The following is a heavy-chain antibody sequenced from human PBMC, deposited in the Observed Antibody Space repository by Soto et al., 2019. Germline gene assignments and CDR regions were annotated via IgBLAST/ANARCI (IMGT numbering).Heavy chain of an antibody. CDR1: GYPVTAYY. V-gene: IGHV1-2*02. Sequence: QLHLVQSGAVVKKPGASVTVSCSASGYPVTAYYMHWVRQAPGRGLEWMGGINPATGAAKYTQTLQGRVTMHGDTSTGTVFMELSGLTSEDTAVFFCARGGGVGVAGSAAFDMWGQGTLVTVSS. CDR2: INPATGAA. CDR3: ARGGGVGVAGSAAFDM. D-gene: IGHD3-3*01. J-gene: IGHJ3*02.